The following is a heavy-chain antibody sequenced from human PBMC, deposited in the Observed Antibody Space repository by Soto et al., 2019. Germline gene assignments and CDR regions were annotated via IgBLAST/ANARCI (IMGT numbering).Heavy chain of an antibody. J-gene: IGHJ6*02. CDR1: GYTFTSYG. CDR2: ISAYNGNT. CDR3: ARDMHDYSNYGRYSHYGMDV. D-gene: IGHD4-4*01. Sequence: PSVKVSCKASGYTFTSYGISWVRQATGQGLEWMGWISAYNGNTNYAQKLQGRVTMTTDTSTSTAYMELRSLRSDDTAVYYCARDMHDYSNYGRYSHYGMDVWGQGTTVTVSS. V-gene: IGHV1-18*01.